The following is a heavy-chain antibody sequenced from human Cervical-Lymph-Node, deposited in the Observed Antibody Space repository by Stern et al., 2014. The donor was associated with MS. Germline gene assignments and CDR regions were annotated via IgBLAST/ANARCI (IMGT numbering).Heavy chain of an antibody. D-gene: IGHD4-11*01. CDR2: ISYDGTSK. V-gene: IGHV3-30*03. CDR3: ARDPYSNYVMHGMDV. J-gene: IGHJ6*02. Sequence: QVQLVESGGGVVQPGRSLRLSCAASGFTFSNYGMHWVRQAPGKGLEWVAVISYDGTSKYYADFVKGRFTISRDNSKNTLYLQMNSLKAEDTAVYSCARDPYSNYVMHGMDVWGQGTTVTVSS. CDR1: GFTFSNYG.